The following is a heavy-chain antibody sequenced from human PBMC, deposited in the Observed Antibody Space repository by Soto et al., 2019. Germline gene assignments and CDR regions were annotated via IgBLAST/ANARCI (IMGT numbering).Heavy chain of an antibody. V-gene: IGHV4-4*02. CDR1: GGSISSSNW. J-gene: IGHJ4*02. Sequence: QVQLQESGPGLVKPSGTLSLTCAVSGGSISSSNWWSWVRQPPGKGLEWIGEIYHSGSTNYNPSLTSRVTISVDKSTNQFSLKLSSVTAADTAVYYCAARDPADYYDSSGYYSDYWGQGTLVTVSS. CDR3: AARDPADYYDSSGYYSDY. D-gene: IGHD3-22*01. CDR2: IYHSGST.